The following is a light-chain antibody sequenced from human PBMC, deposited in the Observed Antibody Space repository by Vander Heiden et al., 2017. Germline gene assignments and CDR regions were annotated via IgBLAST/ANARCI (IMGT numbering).Light chain of an antibody. J-gene: IGKJ1*01. CDR1: QSVSSSY. Sequence: EFVLPQSPGTLSLSPGERATLSCRASQSVSSSYLAWYQQKPGQAPRLLIDGASSRATGIPDRFTGRGSGTDFTLTISRLEPEDFAVYYCQQYGSSPLTFGQGTKVEIK. CDR2: GAS. CDR3: QQYGSSPLT. V-gene: IGKV3-20*01.